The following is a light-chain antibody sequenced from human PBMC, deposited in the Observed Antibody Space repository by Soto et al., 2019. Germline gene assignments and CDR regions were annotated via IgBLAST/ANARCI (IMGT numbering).Light chain of an antibody. CDR1: SSDVGGYNY. J-gene: IGLJ2*01. CDR2: EVS. Sequence: QAVVTQPASVSGSPGQSITISCTETSSDVGGYNYVSWYQQHPNKAPKLVIYEVSNRPSGVSNRFSGSKSGNTASLTISGLQAEDEADYYCSSYTSSSTLDVVFGGGTKVTVL. CDR3: SSYTSSSTLDVV. V-gene: IGLV2-14*01.